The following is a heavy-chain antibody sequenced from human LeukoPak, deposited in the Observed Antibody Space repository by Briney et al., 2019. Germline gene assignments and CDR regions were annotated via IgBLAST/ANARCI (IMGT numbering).Heavy chain of an antibody. J-gene: IGHJ4*02. Sequence: ASVKVSCKASGYTSTGYYMHWVRQAPGQGLEWMGWINPNSGGTNYAQKFQGRVTMTRDTSISTAYMELSRLRSDDTAVYYCARGQRSPIFGVVIGELDHRWGQGTLVTVSS. V-gene: IGHV1-2*02. D-gene: IGHD3-3*01. CDR3: ARGQRSPIFGVVIGELDHR. CDR2: INPNSGGT. CDR1: GYTSTGYY.